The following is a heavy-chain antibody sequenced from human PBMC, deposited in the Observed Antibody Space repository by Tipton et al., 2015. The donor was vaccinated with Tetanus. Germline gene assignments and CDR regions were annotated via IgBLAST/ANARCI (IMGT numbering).Heavy chain of an antibody. CDR2: IYYSGST. D-gene: IGHD3-22*01. CDR3: ARQDTLNYYYVGYFHD. J-gene: IGHJ1*01. Sequence: TLSLTCTVSGGSISGSSYYWGWIRQPPGKGLEWIGIIYYSGSTYYNASLRSRVTISVDTSKNQFPLQLRCVTAADTAVYYCARQDTLNYYYVGYFHDWGQGTLVTVSS. V-gene: IGHV4-39*01. CDR1: GGSISGSSYY.